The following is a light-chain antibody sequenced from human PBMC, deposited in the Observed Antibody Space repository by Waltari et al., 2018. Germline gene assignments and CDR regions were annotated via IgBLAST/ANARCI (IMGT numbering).Light chain of an antibody. V-gene: IGLV1-47*01. Sequence: QSVLTQPPSASGTPGQRVTISCSGSNSTIGSNYVYWYQQLPGTAPKLLIYKNNQRPSGVPDRFSGSKSGTSASLAISGLRSEDEADYYCAAWDDSLSVVFGGGTKLTVL. CDR3: AAWDDSLSVV. J-gene: IGLJ2*01. CDR2: KNN. CDR1: NSTIGSNY.